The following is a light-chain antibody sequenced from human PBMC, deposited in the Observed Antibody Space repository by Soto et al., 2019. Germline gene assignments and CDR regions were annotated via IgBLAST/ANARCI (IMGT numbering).Light chain of an antibody. CDR1: QTIGNY. Sequence: DIQMTQSPSSLSATVGDRVTITCRASQTIGNYLSWYQQKPGKAPKLLIYGTSTLQSGVPSGFSGSASGTDFTLTISNLQPEDLATYYCQQSFRTPHTFGPGTKVEIK. J-gene: IGKJ4*01. CDR2: GTS. V-gene: IGKV1-39*01. CDR3: QQSFRTPHT.